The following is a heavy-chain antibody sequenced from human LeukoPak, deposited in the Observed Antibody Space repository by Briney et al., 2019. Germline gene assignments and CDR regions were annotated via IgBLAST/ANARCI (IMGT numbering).Heavy chain of an antibody. J-gene: IGHJ4*02. CDR2: IWYDGSNK. V-gene: IGHV3-33*01. CDR1: GFTFSSYG. D-gene: IGHD6-13*01. CDR3: ARAASSPDSFYFDY. Sequence: PGGSLRLSCAASGFTFSSYGMHWVRQAPGKGLEWVAVIWYDGSNKYYADSVKGRFTISRDNSKNTLYLQMNSLRAEDTAVYYCARAASSPDSFYFDYWGQGTLVTVSS.